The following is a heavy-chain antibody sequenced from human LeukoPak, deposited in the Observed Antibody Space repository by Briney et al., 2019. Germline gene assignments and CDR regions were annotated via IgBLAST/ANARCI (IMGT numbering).Heavy chain of an antibody. CDR2: IHNSGTT. CDR1: GGPFSGYF. Sequence: PSETLSLACAVSGGPFSGYFWSWIRQSSGKGLEWIGEIHNSGTTNCNPSLNSRVTISEDTSKNQFYLNLSSVTAADTAVYYCARRYYYNLGSFPFDFWGQGTLVTVSS. D-gene: IGHD3-10*01. CDR3: ARRYYYNLGSFPFDF. J-gene: IGHJ4*02. V-gene: IGHV4-34*01.